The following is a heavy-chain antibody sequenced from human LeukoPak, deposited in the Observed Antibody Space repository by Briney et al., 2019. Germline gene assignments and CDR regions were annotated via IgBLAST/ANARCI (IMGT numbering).Heavy chain of an antibody. V-gene: IGHV4-34*01. CDR3: ARGKTRRGYCSSIECYNLYYSYMDV. D-gene: IGHD2-2*01. CDR2: IDHSGST. Sequence: PSETLSLTCAVYGESFSGSSWSWIRQPPGKGLEWIGEIDHSGSTNYNPSLKSRVTISVDTSKNQFSLKLNSVTAADTAVYCCARGKTRRGYCSSIECYNLYYSYMDVWGRGTTVTVS. J-gene: IGHJ6*03. CDR1: GESFSGSS.